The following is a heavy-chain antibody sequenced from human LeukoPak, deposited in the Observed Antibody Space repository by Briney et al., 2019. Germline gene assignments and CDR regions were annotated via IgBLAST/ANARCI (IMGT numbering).Heavy chain of an antibody. CDR2: ISSSSSTI. V-gene: IGHV3-48*01. CDR3: ARRTPMDV. J-gene: IGHJ6*02. D-gene: IGHD2-2*01. Sequence: GGSLRLSCAASGFTFGSYSMNWVRQAPGKGLEWVSYISSSSSTIYYADSVKGRFTISRDNAKNSLYLQMNSLRAEDTAVYYCARRTPMDVWGQGTTVTVSS. CDR1: GFTFGSYS.